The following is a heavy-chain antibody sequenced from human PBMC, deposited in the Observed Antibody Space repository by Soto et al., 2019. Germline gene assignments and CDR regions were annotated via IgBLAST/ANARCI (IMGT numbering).Heavy chain of an antibody. Sequence: PGGSLRLSCAASGFTFSSYAMSWVRQAPGKGLEWVSAISGSGGSTYYADSVKGRFTISRDNPKNTLYLQMNSLRAEDTAVYYCWSSSWYVYFDYWGQGTLVTVSS. V-gene: IGHV3-23*01. J-gene: IGHJ4*02. CDR3: WSSSWYVYFDY. CDR2: ISGSGGST. CDR1: GFTFSSYA. D-gene: IGHD6-13*01.